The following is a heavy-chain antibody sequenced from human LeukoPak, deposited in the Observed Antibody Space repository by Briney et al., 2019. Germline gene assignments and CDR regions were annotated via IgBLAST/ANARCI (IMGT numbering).Heavy chain of an antibody. J-gene: IGHJ4*02. CDR2: ISYDGSNK. CDR3: AKCRSGYDILTGYDY. D-gene: IGHD3-9*01. Sequence: GGSLRLSCAASGFTFSNYGMHWVRQAPGKGLEWVEVISYDGSNKYYADSVKGRFTISRDNSKNTLYLQMNSLRTEDTAVYYCAKCRSGYDILTGYDYWGQGTLVTVSS. CDR1: GFTFSNYG. V-gene: IGHV3-30*18.